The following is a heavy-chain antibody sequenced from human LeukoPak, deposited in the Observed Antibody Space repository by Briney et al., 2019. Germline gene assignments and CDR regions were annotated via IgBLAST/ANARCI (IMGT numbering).Heavy chain of an antibody. CDR1: GFSFSSYA. D-gene: IGHD6-19*01. CDR3: AKEEVGAVGGRFDH. V-gene: IGHV3-23*01. CDR2: IGGTGATT. J-gene: IGHJ4*02. Sequence: GGSLRLSCAASGFSFSSYAMTWVRQAPGKGLEWVSGIGGTGATTYYADSVKGRFTISRDNSKNTLYLQMNSLRAEDTAVYYCAKEEVGAVGGRFDHWGQRTLVTVSS.